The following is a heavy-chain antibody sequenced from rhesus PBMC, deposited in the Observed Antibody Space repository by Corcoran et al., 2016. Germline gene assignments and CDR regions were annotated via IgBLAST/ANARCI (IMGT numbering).Heavy chain of an antibody. Sequence: QVTLKESGPALVKPTQTLTLTCTFSGFSLSTSGMGVGWFRQPPGKTLEWLAHLYWVHDKRYRTSRKSRLTISKDTTNNQLVLTRANMDPVDTATSYWARTELSPSNRFDVWGPGVLVTVSS. CDR1: GFSLSTSGMG. CDR3: ARTELSPSNRFDV. CDR2: LYWVHDK. D-gene: IGHD1-1*01. J-gene: IGHJ5-1*01. V-gene: IGHV2-1*01.